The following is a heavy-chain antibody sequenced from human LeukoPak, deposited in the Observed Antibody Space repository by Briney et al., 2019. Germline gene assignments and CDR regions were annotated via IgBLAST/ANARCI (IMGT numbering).Heavy chain of an antibody. Sequence: GGSLRLSCVASGFTFSSYNMIWVRQAPGKGLEWVANIKQDGSEKYYVDSVKGRFTISRDNAKNSLCLQMNSLRAEDTAVYYCARAGYYYYYMDVWGKGTTVTVSS. D-gene: IGHD1-1*01. CDR3: ARAGYYYYYMDV. V-gene: IGHV3-7*01. J-gene: IGHJ6*03. CDR2: IKQDGSEK. CDR1: GFTFSSYN.